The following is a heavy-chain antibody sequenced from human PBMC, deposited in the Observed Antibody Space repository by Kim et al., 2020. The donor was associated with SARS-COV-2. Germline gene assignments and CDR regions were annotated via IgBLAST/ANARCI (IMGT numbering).Heavy chain of an antibody. V-gene: IGHV2-5*02. CDR2: IYWDDDK. D-gene: IGHD3-9*01. CDR3: AHRGGYFDWFYPKHLYYFDY. J-gene: IGHJ4*02. Sequence: SGPTLVNPTQTLTLTCTFSGFSLSTSGVGVGWIRQPPGKALEWLALIYWDDDKRYSPSLKSRLTITKDTSKNQVVLTMTNMDPVDTATYYCAHRGGYFDWFYPKHLYYFDYWGQGTLVTVSS. CDR1: GFSLSTSGVG.